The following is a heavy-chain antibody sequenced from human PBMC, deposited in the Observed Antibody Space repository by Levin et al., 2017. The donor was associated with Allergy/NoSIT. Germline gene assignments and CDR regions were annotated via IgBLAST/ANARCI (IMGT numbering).Heavy chain of an antibody. CDR2: IWYDGSNK. Sequence: GESLKISCAASGFTFSSYGMHWVRQAPGKGLEWVAVIWYDGSNKYYADSVKGRFTISRDNSKNTLYLQMNSLRAEDTAVYYCARIQSIVVVPAATYGMDVWGQGTTVTVSS. J-gene: IGHJ6*02. CDR1: GFTFSSYG. D-gene: IGHD2-2*01. V-gene: IGHV3-33*01. CDR3: ARIQSIVVVPAATYGMDV.